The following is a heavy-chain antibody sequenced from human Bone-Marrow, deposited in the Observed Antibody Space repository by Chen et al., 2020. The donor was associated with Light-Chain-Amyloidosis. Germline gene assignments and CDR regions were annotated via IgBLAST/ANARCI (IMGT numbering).Heavy chain of an antibody. V-gene: IGHV3-23*04. J-gene: IGHJ6*03. D-gene: IGHD3-10*01. CDR1: GFSVSRSY. Sequence: EVHLVETGGALIQPGGSLRLSCAASGFSVSRSYMSWVRQAPGKGLEWVSTISGSGGSTYYADSVKGRFTISRDNSKNTLYLQMNSLRAEDTAVYYCANTGGAVNPYFYYYYMDVWGRGTTVTVSS. CDR2: ISGSGGST. CDR3: ANTGGAVNPYFYYYYMDV.